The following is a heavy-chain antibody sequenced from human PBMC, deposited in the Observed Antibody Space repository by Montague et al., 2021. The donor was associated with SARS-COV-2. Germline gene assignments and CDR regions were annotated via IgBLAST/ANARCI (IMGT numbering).Heavy chain of an antibody. J-gene: IGHJ4*02. D-gene: IGHD6-13*01. V-gene: IGHV4-34*01. CDR1: GGSFSGYY. CDR3: ARGRYSSSWYGTNLYFDY. Sequence: SETLSLTCAVYGGSFSGYYWTWIRQSPGKGLEWIGEINHSGSTNYNPSLKSRVTISIDTSKNQFSLKLSSVTAADTAVYYCARGRYSSSWYGTNLYFDYWGQGTLVTVSS. CDR2: INHSGST.